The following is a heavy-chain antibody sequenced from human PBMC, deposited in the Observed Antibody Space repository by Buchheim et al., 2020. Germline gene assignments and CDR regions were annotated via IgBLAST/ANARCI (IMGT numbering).Heavy chain of an antibody. CDR2: INSDGSSK. J-gene: IGHJ6*02. CDR3: ARVLGGEVVIISSDYYGMDV. CDR1: GFTFSSYW. D-gene: IGHD3-3*01. Sequence: EVQLVESGGGLVQPGGSLRLSCAASGFTFSSYWMHWVRQAPGKGLVWVSRINSDGSSKSYADSVKGRFTISRDNAKTTLSLQMNSLRAEDTAVYYCARVLGGEVVIISSDYYGMDVWGQGTT. V-gene: IGHV3-74*01.